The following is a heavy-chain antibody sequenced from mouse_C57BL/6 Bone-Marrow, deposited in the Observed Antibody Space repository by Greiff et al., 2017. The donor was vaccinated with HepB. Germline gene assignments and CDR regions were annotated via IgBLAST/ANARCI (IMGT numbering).Heavy chain of an antibody. CDR2: IDPETGGT. Sequence: QVQLKESGAELVRPGASVTLSCKASGYTFTDYEMHWVKQTPVHGLEWIGAIDPETGGTAYNQKFKGKAILTADKSSSTAYMELRSLTSEDTAIYYCARSDPFDYWGQGTTLTVSS. J-gene: IGHJ2*01. CDR1: GYTFTDYE. V-gene: IGHV1-15*01. CDR3: ARSDPFDY.